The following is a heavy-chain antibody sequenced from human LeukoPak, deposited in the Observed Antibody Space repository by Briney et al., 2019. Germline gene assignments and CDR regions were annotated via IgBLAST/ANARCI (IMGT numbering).Heavy chain of an antibody. CDR2: IYYSGST. Sequence: KPSETLSLTCTVSGGSISSSSYYWGWIRQPPGKGLEWIGSIYYSGSTYYSPSLKSRVTISVDTSKNQFSLKLSSVTAADTAVYYCARVEDYYGSGSYLNDRGMDVWGQGTTVTVSS. CDR3: ARVEDYYGSGSYLNDRGMDV. V-gene: IGHV4-39*01. CDR1: GGSISSSSYY. D-gene: IGHD3-10*01. J-gene: IGHJ6*02.